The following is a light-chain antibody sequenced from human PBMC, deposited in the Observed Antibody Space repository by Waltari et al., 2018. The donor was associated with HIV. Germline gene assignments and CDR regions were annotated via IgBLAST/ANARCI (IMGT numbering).Light chain of an antibody. CDR1: SSDAGGSNY. V-gene: IGLV2-11*01. J-gene: IGLJ3*02. Sequence: QSALTQPRSVSGSPGQSATIACTGTSSDAGGSNYVSWYQQHPGKAPKLLIYDVSKRPSGVPDRFSGSKSGNTASLTISGLQAEDEADYYCCSYAGSYTGVFGGGTKLTVL. CDR3: CSYAGSYTGV. CDR2: DVS.